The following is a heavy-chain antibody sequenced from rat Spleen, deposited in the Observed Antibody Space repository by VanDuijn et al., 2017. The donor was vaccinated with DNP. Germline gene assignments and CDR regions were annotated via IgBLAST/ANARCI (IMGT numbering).Heavy chain of an antibody. CDR1: GFPLTKYG. CDR3: TRSTTGINYYAMDA. D-gene: IGHD1-9*01. J-gene: IGHJ4*01. CDR2: IWNTGGT. V-gene: IGHV2-41*01. Sequence: QVQLGESGPGLVQPSQTLSLTCTVSGFPLTKYGVSWVRQPPGKGLEWMGVIWNTGGTRYNSALKSRLSISKDTSQSQVFLKMNSLQTEDTAIYFCTRSTTGINYYAMDAWGQGTSVTVSS.